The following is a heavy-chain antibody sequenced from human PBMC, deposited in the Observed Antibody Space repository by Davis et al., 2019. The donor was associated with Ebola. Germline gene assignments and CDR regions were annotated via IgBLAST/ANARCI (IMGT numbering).Heavy chain of an antibody. V-gene: IGHV4-61*09. J-gene: IGHJ4*02. CDR2: IYTSGST. Sequence: SETLSLTCTVSGGSISSGSYYWCWIRQPAGKGLEWIGHIYTSGSTNYNPSLKSRVTISVDTSKNQFSLKLSSVTAADTAVYYCARGTRLWFRELPEFDYWGQGTLVTVSS. D-gene: IGHD3-10*01. CDR1: GGSISSGSYY. CDR3: ARGTRLWFRELPEFDY.